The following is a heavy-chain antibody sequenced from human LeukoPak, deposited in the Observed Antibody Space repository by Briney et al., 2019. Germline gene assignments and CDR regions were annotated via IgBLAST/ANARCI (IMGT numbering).Heavy chain of an antibody. CDR2: TSGSGGST. D-gene: IGHD6-13*01. J-gene: IGHJ4*02. V-gene: IGHV3-23*01. CDR1: GFTFSSYW. CDR3: AKEPYSSSLSDNHYENNDY. Sequence: PGGSLRLSCAASGFTFSSYWMSWVRQAPGKGLEWVSATSGSGGSTYYADSVKGRFTISRDNSKNTLYLQMNSLRAEDTAVYYCAKEPYSSSLSDNHYENNDYWGQGTLVTVSS.